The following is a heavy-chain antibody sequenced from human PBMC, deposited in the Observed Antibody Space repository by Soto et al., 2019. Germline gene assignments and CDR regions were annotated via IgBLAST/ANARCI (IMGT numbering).Heavy chain of an antibody. Sequence: SETLSLTCTVSGVSVNSGSFYWAWIRQPPGKGLEWIGFGSYSGTTNYKPSLKSRVTISVDTSRSQISLKVTSLTAADTALYYCARGATVTQYDYWGQGTLVTVSS. J-gene: IGHJ4*02. CDR3: ARGATVTQYDY. V-gene: IGHV4-61*01. CDR2: GSYSGTT. CDR1: GVSVNSGSFY. D-gene: IGHD4-17*01.